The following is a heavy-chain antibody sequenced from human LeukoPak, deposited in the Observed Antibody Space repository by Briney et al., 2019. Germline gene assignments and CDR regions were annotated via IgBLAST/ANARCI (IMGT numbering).Heavy chain of an antibody. J-gene: IGHJ5*02. CDR1: GGSISSYY. V-gene: IGHV4-59*01. CDR3: ARNVEGNWFDP. CDR2: IYYSGST. Sequence: PSETLSLTCTVSGGSISSYYWSWIRQPPGKGLEWIGYIYYSGSTNYNPSLKSRVTISVDTSKNQFSLKLSSVTAAVTAVYYCARNVEGNWFDPWGQGTLVTVSS.